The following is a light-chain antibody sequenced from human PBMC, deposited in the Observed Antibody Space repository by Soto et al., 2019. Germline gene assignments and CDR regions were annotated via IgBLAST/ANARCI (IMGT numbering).Light chain of an antibody. CDR1: SNDVGGYNY. J-gene: IGLJ1*01. CDR3: TAYSGIRNWGL. CDR2: EVT. V-gene: IGLV2-14*01. Sequence: QSALTQPASVSGSPGQSITISCTGTSNDVGGYNYVSWYQQHPGKAPKLMIYEVTSRPSGVPDRFSGSKSGNTASLTISGLQAGDEADYYCTAYSGIRNWGLFGTGTKVTVL.